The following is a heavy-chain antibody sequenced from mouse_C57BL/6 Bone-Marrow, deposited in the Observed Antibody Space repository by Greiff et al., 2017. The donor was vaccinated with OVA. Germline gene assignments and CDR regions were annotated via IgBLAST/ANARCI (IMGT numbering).Heavy chain of an antibody. CDR2: IDPENGDT. V-gene: IGHV14-4*01. Sequence: VQLQQSGAELVRPGASVKLSCTASGFNIKDDYMHWVKQRPEQGLEWIGWIDPENGDTEYASKFQGKATITADTSSNTAYLQLSSLTSENTAVYYGTATPDCYYATGFDYWGQGTTLTVSS. D-gene: IGHD2-3*01. J-gene: IGHJ2*01. CDR1: GFNIKDDY. CDR3: TATPDCYYATGFDY.